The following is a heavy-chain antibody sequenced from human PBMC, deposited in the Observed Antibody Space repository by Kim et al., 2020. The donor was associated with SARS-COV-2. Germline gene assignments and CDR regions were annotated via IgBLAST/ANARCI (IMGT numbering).Heavy chain of an antibody. D-gene: IGHD6-13*01. V-gene: IGHV4-61*01. CDR3: ASSVLGSSCYLDY. J-gene: IGHJ4*02. Sequence: SETLSLTCTVSGGSVSSGSYYWSWIRQPPGKGLEWIGYIYYSGSTNYNPSIKSRATLSVDTSKNQFSLKLSSVTAAHTAVYYSASSVLGSSCYLDYWGQG. CDR1: GGSVSSGSYY. CDR2: IYYSGST.